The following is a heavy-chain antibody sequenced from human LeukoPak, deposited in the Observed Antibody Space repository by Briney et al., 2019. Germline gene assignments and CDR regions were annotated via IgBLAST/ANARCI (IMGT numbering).Heavy chain of an antibody. Sequence: SETLSLTCSVSGYSITSGFYWGWIRQTPGKALEWIGSMYHSGSTYYNPSLESRVTMSVDTSKNQFSLKLSSVTAADTAVYYCARDKRVAVAGTYIYYYYMDVWGNGTTVTISS. CDR1: GYSITSGFY. CDR2: MYHSGST. CDR3: ARDKRVAVAGTYIYYYYMDV. J-gene: IGHJ6*03. V-gene: IGHV4-38-2*02. D-gene: IGHD6-19*01.